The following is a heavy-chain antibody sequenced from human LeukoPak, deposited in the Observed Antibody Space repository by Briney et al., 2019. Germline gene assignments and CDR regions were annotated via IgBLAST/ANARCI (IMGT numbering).Heavy chain of an antibody. V-gene: IGHV3-33*03. CDR2: IWYDGSNK. CDR3: ATDDKYAPSS. D-gene: IGHD2-2*01. J-gene: IGHJ5*02. Sequence: GGSLRLSCAASGITFRSYGMHWVRQAPGKGLEWVAFIWYDGSNKYYADSVKGRFTISRDNAKNTVYLQMNSLRAEDTAVYYCATDDKYAPSSWGQGTLVTVSS. CDR1: GITFRSYG.